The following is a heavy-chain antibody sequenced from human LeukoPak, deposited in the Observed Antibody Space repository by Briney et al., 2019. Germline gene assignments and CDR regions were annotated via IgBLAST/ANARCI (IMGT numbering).Heavy chain of an antibody. V-gene: IGHV3-30*04. J-gene: IGHJ3*02. D-gene: IGHD2-21*02. Sequence: PGGSLRLSCAASGFTFSSYAMHWVRQAPGKGLEWVAVISYDGSNKYYADSVKGRFTISRDNSKNTLYLQMNSLRAEDTAVYYCAQVLDCGGDCYSGLDAFDIWGQGTMVTVSS. CDR1: GFTFSSYA. CDR2: ISYDGSNK. CDR3: AQVLDCGGDCYSGLDAFDI.